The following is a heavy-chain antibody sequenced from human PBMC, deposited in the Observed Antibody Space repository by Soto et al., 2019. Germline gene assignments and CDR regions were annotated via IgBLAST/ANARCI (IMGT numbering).Heavy chain of an antibody. CDR3: ATSGHCGGLRCSSFDM. V-gene: IGHV3-13*01. D-gene: IGHD2-21*01. J-gene: IGHJ3*02. CDR2: IATSGNT. CDR1: GFTFSGYD. Sequence: DVQLVESGGGLVQPGGSLRLSCEASGFTFSGYDMHWVRQAAGERLEWVSAIATSGNTYYAGSVKGRFTISRDNSKNTVYLEMITLRAEDTAVYYCATSGHCGGLRCSSFDMWGQGTVVTVSS.